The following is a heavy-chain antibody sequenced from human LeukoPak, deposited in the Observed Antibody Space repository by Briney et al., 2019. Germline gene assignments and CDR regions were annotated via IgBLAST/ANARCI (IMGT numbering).Heavy chain of an antibody. V-gene: IGHV3-11*01. CDR3: ARGEQDIVVVPAAIPYYYYGMDV. CDR2: ISSSGSTI. Sequence: GGSLRLSCAASGFTFSDYYMSWIRQAPGKGLEWVSYISSSGSTIYYADSVKGRFTISRDNAKNSLYLQMNSLRAEDTAVYYCARGEQDIVVVPAAIPYYYYGMDVWGQGTTVTVSS. D-gene: IGHD2-2*02. CDR1: GFTFSDYY. J-gene: IGHJ6*02.